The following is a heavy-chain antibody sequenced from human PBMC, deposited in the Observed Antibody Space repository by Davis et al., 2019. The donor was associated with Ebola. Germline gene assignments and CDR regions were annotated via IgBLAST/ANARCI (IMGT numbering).Heavy chain of an antibody. V-gene: IGHV3-74*01. Sequence: GESLKISCAASGFTFSHYWMHWVRQAPGKGLVWVSRMNWDGSSTYYADSVKGRFTISRDTFKNAVYLQMSGLTVEDTAVDYCARGGDFGENDLWGPGALVTVSS. CDR1: GFTFSHYW. J-gene: IGHJ4*02. CDR2: MNWDGSST. D-gene: IGHD2-21*02. CDR3: ARGGDFGENDL.